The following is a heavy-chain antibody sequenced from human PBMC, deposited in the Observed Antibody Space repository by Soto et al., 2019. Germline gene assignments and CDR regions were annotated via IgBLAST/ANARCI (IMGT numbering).Heavy chain of an antibody. J-gene: IGHJ6*02. CDR2: IYYSGST. Sequence: SETLSLTCTVSGGSISSCDYYWSWIRQPPVKGLEWIGYIYYSGSTYYNPSLKSRVTISVDTSKNQFSLKLSSVTAADTAVYYCARDRNQLELRGYYYYGMDVWGQGTTVT. V-gene: IGHV4-30-4*01. CDR1: GGSISSCDYY. D-gene: IGHD1-1*01. CDR3: ARDRNQLELRGYYYYGMDV.